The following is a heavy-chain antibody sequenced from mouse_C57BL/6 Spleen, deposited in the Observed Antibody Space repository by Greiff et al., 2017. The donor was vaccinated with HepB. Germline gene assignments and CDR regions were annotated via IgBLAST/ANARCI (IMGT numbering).Heavy chain of an antibody. V-gene: IGHV2-2*01. D-gene: IGHD1-1*01. CDR2: IWSGGST. J-gene: IGHJ1*03. Sequence: VQLQQSGPGLVQPSQSLSITCTVSGFSLTSYGVHWVRQSPGKGLEWLGVIWSGGSTDYNAAFISRLSISKDNSKSQVFFKMNSLQADDTAIYYCARGPVTTVVGGYFDVWGTGTTVTVSS. CDR1: GFSLTSYG. CDR3: ARGPVTTVVGGYFDV.